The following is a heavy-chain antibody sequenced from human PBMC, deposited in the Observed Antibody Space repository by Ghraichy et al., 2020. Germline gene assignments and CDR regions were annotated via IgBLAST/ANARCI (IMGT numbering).Heavy chain of an antibody. J-gene: IGHJ3*02. V-gene: IGHV1-69*04. Sequence: SVKVSCKASGGTFSSYAISWVRQAPGQGLEWMGRIIPILGIANYAQKFQGRVTITADKSTSTAYMELSSLRSEDTAVYYCARVGGGDTAMAASDAFDIWGQGTMVTVSS. CDR1: GGTFSSYA. CDR3: ARVGGGDTAMAASDAFDI. D-gene: IGHD5-18*01. CDR2: IIPILGIA.